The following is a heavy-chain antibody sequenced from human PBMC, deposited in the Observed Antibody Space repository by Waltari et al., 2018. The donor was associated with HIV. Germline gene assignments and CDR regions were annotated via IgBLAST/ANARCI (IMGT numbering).Heavy chain of an antibody. V-gene: IGHV4-61*02. CDR3: ARALDYYESGSFPWWFFDL. CDR1: GDSITSGSYY. CDR2: VYTSENT. D-gene: IGHD3-10*01. J-gene: IGHJ2*01. Sequence: QVQLQESGPGLVRPSQTLSLTCTVSGDSITSGSYYWSWIRQPAGKELEWIGRVYTSENTDYNPSLRSRVTLSVDTSNNQFSLKLSSLTAADTAVYYCARALDYYESGSFPWWFFDLWGRGTLVTVSS.